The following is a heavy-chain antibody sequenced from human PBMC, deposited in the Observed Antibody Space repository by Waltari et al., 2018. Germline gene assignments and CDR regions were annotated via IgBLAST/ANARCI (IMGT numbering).Heavy chain of an antibody. J-gene: IGHJ6*02. D-gene: IGHD3-10*01. V-gene: IGHV3-73*02. CDR1: GFTFSDFT. CDR2: IRSKANNYAT. Sequence: EVHLVESGGGLVQPGGSLKLAWEASGFTFSDFTMYWVRQASGKGLEWVGHIRSKANNYATGNAASVKGRFTVSRDDSKNTAYLQMNSLRTEDTAIYYCTNFMSGWGQGTTVTVSS. CDR3: TNFMSG.